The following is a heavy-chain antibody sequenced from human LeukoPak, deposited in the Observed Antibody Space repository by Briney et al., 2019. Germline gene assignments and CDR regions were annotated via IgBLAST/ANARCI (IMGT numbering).Heavy chain of an antibody. J-gene: IGHJ5*02. Sequence: PGGSLRLSCAASGFIFSRYWIHWVRQIPGKGLEWVSRINPDGSTTTYADSVKGRFTISRDNAENTVYLQMHSLRAEDTAVYYCARVLSGSWDWFDPWGQGTLVTVSS. CDR3: ARVLSGSWDWFDP. D-gene: IGHD3-22*01. V-gene: IGHV3-74*01. CDR1: GFIFSRYW. CDR2: INPDGSTT.